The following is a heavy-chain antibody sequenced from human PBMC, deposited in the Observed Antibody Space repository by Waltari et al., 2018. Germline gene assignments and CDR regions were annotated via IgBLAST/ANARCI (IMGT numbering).Heavy chain of an antibody. Sequence: QVQLVESGGGVVHPGRSLRLSCEASGFTFSYHAMHWVRQAPGKGLEWVAGSSYDGSDEYYADSVRGRFTISRDDSKDTVNLQMNSLRPEDTAVYYCARDGPLQIQSWYSFDYWGQGTLVTVSS. J-gene: IGHJ4*02. CDR1: GFTFSYHA. V-gene: IGHV3-30*07. D-gene: IGHD5-18*01. CDR2: SSYDGSDE. CDR3: ARDGPLQIQSWYSFDY.